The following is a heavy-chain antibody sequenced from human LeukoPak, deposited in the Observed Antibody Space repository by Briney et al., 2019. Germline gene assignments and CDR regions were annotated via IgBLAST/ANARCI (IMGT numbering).Heavy chain of an antibody. CDR1: GGSFSGYY. J-gene: IGHJ4*02. V-gene: IGHV4-34*01. D-gene: IGHD2-2*01. CDR2: INHSGST. CDR3: ARDSSILGFDY. Sequence: SETLSLTCAVYGGSFSGYYWSWIRQPPGKGLEWIREINHSGSTNYNPSLKSRVTISVDTSKNQFSLKLASVTAADTAVYYCARDSSILGFDYWGQGTLVTVSA.